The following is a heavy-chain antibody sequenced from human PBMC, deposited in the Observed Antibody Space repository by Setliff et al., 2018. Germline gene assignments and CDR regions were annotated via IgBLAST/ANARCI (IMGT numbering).Heavy chain of an antibody. CDR1: GYTFTSYD. V-gene: IGHV1-8*03. J-gene: IGHJ3*02. CDR2: MNPNSGNT. D-gene: IGHD1-26*01. CDR3: ARAHSGSDFHDPFDI. Sequence: ASVKVSCKASGYTFTSYDINWVRQATGQGLEWMGWMNPNSGNTGYAQKFQGRVTITRSTSLSTAYMELSSLRSEDTAIYYCARAHSGSDFHDPFDIWGQGTMVTVSS.